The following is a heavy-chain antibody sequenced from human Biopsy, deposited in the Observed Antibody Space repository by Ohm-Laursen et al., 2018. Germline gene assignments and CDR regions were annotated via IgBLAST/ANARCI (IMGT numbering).Heavy chain of an antibody. CDR1: GVSISSTTYY. D-gene: IGHD1-26*01. V-gene: IGHV4-39*01. Sequence: PSETLSLTCSVPGVSISSTTYYWGWIRQPPGKGLEWIGSIHYSGTTYYHASLRSRVTISVDKSKNQFSLKLTSVTAAETAVYYCARQGEWEHFADYWGQGTLVSVSS. CDR2: IHYSGTT. J-gene: IGHJ4*02. CDR3: ARQGEWEHFADY.